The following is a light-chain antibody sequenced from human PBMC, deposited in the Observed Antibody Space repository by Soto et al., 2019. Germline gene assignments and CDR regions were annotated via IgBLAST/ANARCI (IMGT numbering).Light chain of an antibody. CDR3: SSYRRSSTYV. J-gene: IGLJ1*01. CDR1: SSDVGAYNS. CDR2: DVS. V-gene: IGLV2-14*03. Sequence: QSALTQPASVSGSPGQSITISCTGTSSDVGAYNSVCWYQQHPGKAPKLMMYDVSSRASGVSDRFSGSKSGNTASLTISGLQTGDEADYYCSSYRRSSTYVFGTGTKLTVL.